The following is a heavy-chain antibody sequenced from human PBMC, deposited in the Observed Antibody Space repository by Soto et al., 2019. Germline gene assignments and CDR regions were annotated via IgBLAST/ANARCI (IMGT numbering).Heavy chain of an antibody. Sequence: GGSLRLSCAASGFTFSSYAMHWVRQAPGKGLEWVAVISYDGSNKYYADSVKGRFTISRDNSKNTLYLQMNSLRAEDTAVYYCARDPGYSGYDPDFDYWGQGPWSPSPQ. CDR1: GFTFSSYA. J-gene: IGHJ4*02. D-gene: IGHD5-12*01. CDR2: ISYDGSNK. CDR3: ARDPGYSGYDPDFDY. V-gene: IGHV3-30-3*01.